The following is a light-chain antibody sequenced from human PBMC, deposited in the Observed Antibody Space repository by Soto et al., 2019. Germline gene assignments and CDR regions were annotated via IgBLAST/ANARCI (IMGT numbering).Light chain of an antibody. CDR2: GAS. V-gene: IGKV3-20*01. Sequence: EIVLTQSPGNLSLSPGDRATLSCRASQSVSSSYLAWYQQKPGQAPGLIIYGASSRATGIPDRFSGSVSGTDVTITISRLQHEDVSVYYCQQYGRSTWTFGQGTKVDIK. CDR1: QSVSSSY. CDR3: QQYGRSTWT. J-gene: IGKJ1*01.